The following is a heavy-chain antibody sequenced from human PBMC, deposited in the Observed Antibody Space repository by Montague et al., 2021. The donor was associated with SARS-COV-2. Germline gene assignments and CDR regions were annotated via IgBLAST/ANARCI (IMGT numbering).Heavy chain of an antibody. J-gene: IGHJ6*02. V-gene: IGHV4-59*01. CDR1: GGSITGFY. CDR3: ARILRSCTNRDCRTHYYYAFDV. CDR2: ISYSGST. Sequence: SETLSLTCTVSGGSITGFYWSWIRQPPGKGLEWIGYISYSGSTKXNPSLESRVAVSVDRSKNQVSLKLTSVTAADTAVYYCARILRSCTNRDCRTHYYYAFDVWGQGTTVTVSS. D-gene: IGHD2-8*01.